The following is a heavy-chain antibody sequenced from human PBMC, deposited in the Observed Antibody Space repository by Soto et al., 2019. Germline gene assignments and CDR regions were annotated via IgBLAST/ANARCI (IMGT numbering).Heavy chain of an antibody. J-gene: IGHJ4*02. CDR1: GGITSRSRVH. V-gene: IGHV4-39*01. Sequence: LPYTGSGGITSRSRVHGGWIRQPPEKGLEWIGSVYYSGSTYYNPSLKSRVTISVDTSKNQFSLKLSSVTAADTAVYYCARHYGYWFFASWGQGTLVTVS. CDR3: ARHYGYWFFAS. D-gene: IGHD2-2*03. CDR2: VYYSGST.